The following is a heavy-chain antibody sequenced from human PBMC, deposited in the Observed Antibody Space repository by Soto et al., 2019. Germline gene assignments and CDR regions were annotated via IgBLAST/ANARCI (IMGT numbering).Heavy chain of an antibody. D-gene: IGHD6-19*01. J-gene: IGHJ1*01. V-gene: IGHV1-69*08. CDR2: IVPMIGKV. CDR3: AREEGSSVAGTLVYFQH. Sequence: SVKVSCKASGGTTSSYTISWVRQSPGQGLEWMGNIVPMIGKVDYAQKFQGRVTITADKSTSTAYMELSSLRSEDTAVYYCAREEGSSVAGTLVYFQHWGQGTLVTVSS. CDR1: GGTTSSYT.